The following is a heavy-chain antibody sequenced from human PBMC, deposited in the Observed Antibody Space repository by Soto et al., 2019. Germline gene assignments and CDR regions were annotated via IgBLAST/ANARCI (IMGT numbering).Heavy chain of an antibody. V-gene: IGHV3-23*01. Sequence: PGGSLCLSCGASAFAVSSYATSWVRPAQGKGLEWVLGSSNTGGSTLDADSEKGRFNISSDNSKDTLYVQMNSLRAKDAAMYYGAKASAESYPGSRVFDYWGQGTRVTVSS. CDR2: SSNTGGST. CDR3: AKASAESYPGSRVFDY. CDR1: AFAVSSYA. J-gene: IGHJ4*02. D-gene: IGHD3-10*01.